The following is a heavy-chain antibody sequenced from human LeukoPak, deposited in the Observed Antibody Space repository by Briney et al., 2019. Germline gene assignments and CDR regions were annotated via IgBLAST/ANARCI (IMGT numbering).Heavy chain of an antibody. CDR2: IIPIFGTA. Sequence: PGGSLRLSCAASGGTFSSYAISWVRQAPGQGLEWMGGIIPIFGTANYAQKFQGRVTITADESTSTAYMELSSLRSEDTAVYYCARESRSSSWYLGHYFDYWGQGNLVTVSS. CDR3: ARESRSSSWYLGHYFDY. J-gene: IGHJ4*02. D-gene: IGHD6-13*01. CDR1: GGTFSSYA. V-gene: IGHV1-69*01.